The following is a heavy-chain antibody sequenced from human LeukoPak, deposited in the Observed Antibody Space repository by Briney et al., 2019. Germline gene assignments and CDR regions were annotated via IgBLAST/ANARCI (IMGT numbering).Heavy chain of an antibody. Sequence: ASVKVSCKASGYTLSDYYIHWLRQAPGLGLEWMGWINPDSGISNYAQKFQGRVTVTTDTSINTAYMELSRLTSGDTAVYYCATVLLVAANWFDPWGQGTLVSVSA. CDR1: GYTLSDYY. CDR2: INPDSGIS. D-gene: IGHD2-15*01. CDR3: ATVLLVAANWFDP. V-gene: IGHV1-2*02. J-gene: IGHJ5*02.